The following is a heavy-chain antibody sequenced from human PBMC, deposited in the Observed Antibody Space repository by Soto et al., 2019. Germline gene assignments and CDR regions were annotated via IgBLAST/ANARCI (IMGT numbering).Heavy chain of an antibody. D-gene: IGHD5-12*01. V-gene: IGHV4-61*01. Sequence: PSETLSLTCTVSGGSVSSGTYYWGWIRQPPGKGLEWIGYIDYSGSSKYNSSLKSRVTMSVDTSKNQFSLKLSSVTAADTAVYYCARSLISGYALWGQGTLVTVSS. CDR2: IDYSGSS. J-gene: IGHJ4*02. CDR1: GGSVSSGTYY. CDR3: ARSLISGYAL.